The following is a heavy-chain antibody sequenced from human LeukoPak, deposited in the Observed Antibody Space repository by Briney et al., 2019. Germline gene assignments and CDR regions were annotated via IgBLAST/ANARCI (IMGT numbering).Heavy chain of an antibody. J-gene: IGHJ4*02. D-gene: IGHD3-22*01. CDR3: AQRPDSSGYYDY. CDR1: GFTFSSYA. Sequence: PGGSLRLSCAASGFTFSSYAMSWVRQAPGKGLEWVSAISGSGGSTYYADSVKGRFTISRDNSKNTLYLQMNSLRAEVTAVYYCAQRPDSSGYYDYWGQGTLVTVSS. V-gene: IGHV3-23*01. CDR2: ISGSGGST.